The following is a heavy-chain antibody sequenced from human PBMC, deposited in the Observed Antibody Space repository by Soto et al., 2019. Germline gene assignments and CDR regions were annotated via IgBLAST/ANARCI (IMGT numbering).Heavy chain of an antibody. V-gene: IGHV4-34*01. CDR2: INHSGST. CDR3: ARGRSYIVVVVAATFYYGMDV. Sequence: PSETLSLTCAVYGGSFSGYYWSWIRQPPGKGLEWIGEINHSGSTNYNPSLKSRVTISVDTSKNQFSLKLSSVTAADTAVYYCARGRSYIVVVVAATFYYGMDVWGQGTKVTVSS. D-gene: IGHD2-15*01. CDR1: GGSFSGYY. J-gene: IGHJ6*02.